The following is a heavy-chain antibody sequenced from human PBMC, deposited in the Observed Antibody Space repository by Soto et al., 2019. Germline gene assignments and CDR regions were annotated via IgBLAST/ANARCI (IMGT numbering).Heavy chain of an antibody. J-gene: IGHJ4*02. CDR1: GFTFSSYS. CDR2: ISSSSIYI. V-gene: IGHV3-21*01. D-gene: IGHD5-12*01. CDR3: AREHIVATTFDY. Sequence: TGGSLRLSCAASGFTFSSYSMNWVRQAPGKGLEWVSSISSSSIYIYYADSVKGRFTISRDNAKNSLYLQMNSLRAEDTAVYYCAREHIVATTFDYWGQGTLVTVSS.